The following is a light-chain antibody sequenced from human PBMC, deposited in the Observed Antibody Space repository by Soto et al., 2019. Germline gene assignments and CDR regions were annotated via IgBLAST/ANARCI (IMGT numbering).Light chain of an antibody. V-gene: IGLV2-14*01. CDR1: SSDVGGYDY. CDR2: EVT. CDR3: NSYTTTRTYV. Sequence: QSALTQPASVSGSPGQSITISCTGTSSDVGGYDYVSWYQQHPDKAPKFMIYEVTNRPSGVSHRFSGSKSGNTASLTISGLQAEDEADYYCNSYTTTRTYVFGTGTKVTVL. J-gene: IGLJ1*01.